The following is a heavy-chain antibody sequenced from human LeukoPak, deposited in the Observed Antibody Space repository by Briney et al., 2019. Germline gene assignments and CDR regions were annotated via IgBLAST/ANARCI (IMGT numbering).Heavy chain of an antibody. CDR1: GGSLTTYY. CDR3: ARVGSLSRGRNWFDP. J-gene: IGHJ5*02. D-gene: IGHD6-13*01. Sequence: SETLSLTCTVSGGSLTTYYWSWIRQPAGKGLEWIGRIYTSGSTNYNPSLKSRVTMSVDTSKNQFSLKLSSVTAADTAVYYCARVGSLSRGRNWFDPWGRGTLVTVSS. V-gene: IGHV4-4*07. CDR2: IYTSGST.